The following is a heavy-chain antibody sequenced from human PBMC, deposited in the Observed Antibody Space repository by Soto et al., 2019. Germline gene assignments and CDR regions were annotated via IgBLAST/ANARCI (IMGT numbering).Heavy chain of an antibody. V-gene: IGHV3-23*01. CDR1: GFTFSSYA. J-gene: IGHJ4*02. CDR3: AKERELDGAYSSGWPDFFDY. Sequence: GGSLRLSCAASGFTFSSYAMSWVRQAPGKGLEWVSAISGSGGSTYYADSVKGRFTISRDNSKNTLYLQMNSLRAEDTAVYYCAKERELDGAYSSGWPDFFDYWGQGTLVTVSS. D-gene: IGHD6-19*01. CDR2: ISGSGGST.